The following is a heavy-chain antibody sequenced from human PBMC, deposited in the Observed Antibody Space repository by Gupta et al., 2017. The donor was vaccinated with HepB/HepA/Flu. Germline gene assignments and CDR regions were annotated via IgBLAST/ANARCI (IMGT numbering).Heavy chain of an antibody. V-gene: IGHV3-23*01. CDR3: VKDHYTRARDIYIHVDV. CDR1: GFAFSDFA. D-gene: IGHD2-2*02. CDR2: IRGDGGDI. J-gene: IGHJ6*04. Sequence: EEHLLESGGGVVQPGGSLRLACAASGFAFSDFAMSWVRQTPGKGLEWLSEIRGDGGDINYADSVRGRITISRDNSINTLYLQMHSPRAEDTAVYYCVKDHYTRARDIYIHVDVWGKGTTVTVSS.